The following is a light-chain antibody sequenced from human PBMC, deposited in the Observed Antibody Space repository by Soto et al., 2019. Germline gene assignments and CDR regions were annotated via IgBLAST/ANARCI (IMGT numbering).Light chain of an antibody. CDR1: TGAVTRDSY. V-gene: IGLV7-43*01. CDR3: LLNTGDAWV. CDR2: STS. Sequence: QAVVTQEPSLTVSPGGTVTLTCASSTGAVTRDSYSNWFQQKPGQTPRALIYSTSQKHSWTPARFSGSLFGGKAALTLSAVQPEDEADYYCLLNTGDAWVFGGGTTLTVL. J-gene: IGLJ3*02.